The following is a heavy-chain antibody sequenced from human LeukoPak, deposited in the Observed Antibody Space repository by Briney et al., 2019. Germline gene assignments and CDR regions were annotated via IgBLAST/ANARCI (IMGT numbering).Heavy chain of an antibody. CDR3: ARDVGDCSGGSCYSWFDP. J-gene: IGHJ5*02. V-gene: IGHV1-2*02. CDR2: INPNSGGT. CDR1: GYTFTGYY. D-gene: IGHD2-15*01. Sequence: ASVKVSCKASGYTFTGYYMHWVRQAPGQGLEWMGWINPNSGGTNYAQKFQGRVTMTRDTSISTAYMELSRLRSDDTAVYYCARDVGDCSGGSCYSWFDPWGQGTLVTVSS.